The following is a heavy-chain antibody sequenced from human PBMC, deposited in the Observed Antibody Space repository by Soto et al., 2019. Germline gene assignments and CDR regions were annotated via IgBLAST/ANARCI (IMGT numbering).Heavy chain of an antibody. D-gene: IGHD5-18*01. Sequence: QVQLVQSGAEVKKPGASVKVSCRASGYTFTSYDINWVRQATGQGLEWMGWLNPNSGNTGYAQKFQGRVTMTRNTSISTAYMELSNQRSEDTAVYYCSRNGLIHLWGFDYWGQGTLGTVAS. CDR1: GYTFTSYD. V-gene: IGHV1-8*01. CDR3: SRNGLIHLWGFDY. J-gene: IGHJ4*02. CDR2: LNPNSGNT.